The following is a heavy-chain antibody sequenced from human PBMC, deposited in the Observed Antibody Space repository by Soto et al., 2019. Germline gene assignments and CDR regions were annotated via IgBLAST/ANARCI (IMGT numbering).Heavy chain of an antibody. CDR2: IYYSGST. V-gene: IGHV4-39*01. J-gene: IGHJ6*02. Sequence: SETLSLTCTVSGGSISSSSYYWGWIRQPPGKGLEWIGSIYYSGSTYYNPSLKSRVTISVDTSKNQFSLKLSSVTAADTAVYYCARQGGSSSGSYNYYYYYGMDVWGQGTTVTVSS. CDR3: ARQGGSSSGSYNYYYYYGMDV. D-gene: IGHD6-19*01. CDR1: GGSISSSSYY.